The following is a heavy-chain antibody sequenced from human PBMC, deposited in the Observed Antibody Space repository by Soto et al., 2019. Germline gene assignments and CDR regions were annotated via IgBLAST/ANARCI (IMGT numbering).Heavy chain of an antibody. J-gene: IGHJ6*02. CDR3: ARDDYGDYVPQGNYYGMDV. V-gene: IGHV1-69*13. CDR1: GGTFSSYA. CDR2: IIPIFGTA. Sequence: ASVKVSCKASGGTFSSYAISWVRQAPGQGLEWMGGIIPIFGTANYAQKFQGRVTITADESTSSAYMELSSLRSEDTAVYYCARDDYGDYVPQGNYYGMDVWGQGTTVTVSS. D-gene: IGHD4-17*01.